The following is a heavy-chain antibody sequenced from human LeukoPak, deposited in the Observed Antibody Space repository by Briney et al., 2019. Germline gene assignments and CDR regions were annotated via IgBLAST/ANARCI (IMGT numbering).Heavy chain of an antibody. D-gene: IGHD3-10*01. CDR3: AKDQYYGSGNM. J-gene: IGHJ4*02. CDR2: ISGSGGST. Sequence: GGSLRLSCAASGFTFSSYSMNWVRQAPGKGLEWVSAISGSGGSTYYADSVKGRFTISRDNSKNTLYLQMNSLRAEDAAVYYCAKDQYYGSGNMWGQGTLVTVSS. CDR1: GFTFSSYS. V-gene: IGHV3-23*01.